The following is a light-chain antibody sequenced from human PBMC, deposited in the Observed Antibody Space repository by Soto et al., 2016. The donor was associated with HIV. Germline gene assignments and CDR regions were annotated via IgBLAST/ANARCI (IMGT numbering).Light chain of an antibody. CDR1: NIGSKS. V-gene: IGLV3-21*03. J-gene: IGLJ3*02. Sequence: SYVVTQPPSVSVAPGKTASITCGGDNIGSKSVHWYQQKPGQAPVLVVYDDRDRPSGIPERFSGSNSGNTATLTISGVEAGDEADYYCQVWDSNSDEGVFGGGTKLTVL. CDR2: DDR. CDR3: QVWDSNSDEGV.